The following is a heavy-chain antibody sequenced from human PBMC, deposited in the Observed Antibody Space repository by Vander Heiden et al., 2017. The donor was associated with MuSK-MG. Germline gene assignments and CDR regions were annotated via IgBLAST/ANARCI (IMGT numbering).Heavy chain of an antibody. J-gene: IGHJ4*02. CDR2: SNHSGST. D-gene: IGHD1-26*01. CDR1: GGSFSAYY. Sequence: QVQLPQWGAGLLKPSATLSLTCAVYGGSFSAYYWTWIRHPPGKGLEWIGESNHSGSTNYNPSLKSRVTISVDTSKNQFSLKLSSVTAADTAVYYCARGLKGIVGATLDYWGQGTLVTVSS. CDR3: ARGLKGIVGATLDY. V-gene: IGHV4-34*01.